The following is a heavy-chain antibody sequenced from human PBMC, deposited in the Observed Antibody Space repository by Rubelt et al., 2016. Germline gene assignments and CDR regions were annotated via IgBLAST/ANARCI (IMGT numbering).Heavy chain of an antibody. V-gene: IGHV3-64D*09. CDR2: ISSNGGST. D-gene: IGHD6-19*01. J-gene: IGHJ4*02. CDR1: GFTLSSHT. CDR3: VRMFTSGWFFDY. Sequence: EVQLVESGGGLVQPGGSVRLSCSASGFTLSSHTMHWVRQAPGKGLEYVSGISSNGGSTNYADPVTGRFTISRDNSKNTLYLQMSSLRPDDTAVYYCVRMFTSGWFFDYWGQGTLVSVSS.